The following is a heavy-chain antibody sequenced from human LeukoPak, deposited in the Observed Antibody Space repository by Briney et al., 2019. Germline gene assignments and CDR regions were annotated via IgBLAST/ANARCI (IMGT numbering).Heavy chain of an antibody. CDR2: IWYDGSNK. D-gene: IGHD1-14*01. Sequence: GGSLRLSCAASGFTFSGYGMHWVRQAPGKGLERVAVIWYDGSNKYYADSVKGRFTISRDNSRNRLYLQMNSLRPEDTAVYYCARDPTAATPQYFDYWGQGTLVTVSS. CDR3: ARDPTAATPQYFDY. CDR1: GFTFSGYG. J-gene: IGHJ4*02. V-gene: IGHV3-33*01.